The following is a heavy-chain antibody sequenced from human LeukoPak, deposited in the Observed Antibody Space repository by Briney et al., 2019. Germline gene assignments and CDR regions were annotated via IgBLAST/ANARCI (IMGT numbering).Heavy chain of an antibody. D-gene: IGHD3-10*01. CDR2: TYYSETT. J-gene: IGHJ5*02. CDR3: ARGGSGSYYKRWFDP. V-gene: IGHV4-59*12. Sequence: SETLSLTCSVSGGSISNYFWSWIRQPPGKGLECIGFTYYSETTNYNPSFKSRVTISVDTSKNQFSLKLSSVTAADTAVYYCARGGSGSYYKRWFDPWGQGTLVTVSS. CDR1: GGSISNYF.